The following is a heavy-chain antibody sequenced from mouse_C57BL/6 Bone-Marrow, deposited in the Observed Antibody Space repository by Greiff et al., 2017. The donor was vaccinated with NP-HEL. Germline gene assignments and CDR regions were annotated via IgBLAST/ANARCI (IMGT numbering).Heavy chain of an antibody. CDR1: GFTFTDYY. CDR3: ARFSLGNHWYFDV. D-gene: IGHD2-1*01. Sequence: EVQRVESGGGLVQPGGSLSLSCAASGFTFTDYYMSWVRQPPWKALDWFCFIRNKANCYTTEYSASVKGRFTISRDNSQSILYLQMNALRAEDSATYYCARFSLGNHWYFDVWGTGTTVTVSS. CDR2: IRNKANCYTT. V-gene: IGHV7-3*01. J-gene: IGHJ1*03.